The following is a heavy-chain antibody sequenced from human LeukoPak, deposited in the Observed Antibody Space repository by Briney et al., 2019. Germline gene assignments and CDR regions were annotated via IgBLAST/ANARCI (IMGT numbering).Heavy chain of an antibody. V-gene: IGHV3-48*03. D-gene: IGHD2-2*01. CDR1: GFTFSSYE. Sequence: GGSLRLSCAASGFTFSSYEMNWVRQAPGKGLEWVSYISSSGSTIYYADSVKGRLTISRDNAKKSLYLQMNSLRAEDTAVYCCASGHCSSTSCYPFDYWGQGTLVTVSS. CDR3: ASGHCSSTSCYPFDY. CDR2: ISSSGSTI. J-gene: IGHJ4*02.